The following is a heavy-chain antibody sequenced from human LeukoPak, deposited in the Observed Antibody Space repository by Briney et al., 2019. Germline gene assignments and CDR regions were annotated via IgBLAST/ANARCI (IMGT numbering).Heavy chain of an antibody. CDR3: AREDNWNYDY. CDR2: LNPNSGVT. CDR1: GYTFNRYY. Sequence: GASVKVSCKASGYTFNRYYMHWVRQAPGHRLEWMGWLNPNSGVTKYAQKFQGRVTMTRDTSISTAYMELSSPRSDDTAVYYCAREDNWNYDYWGQGTLVTVSS. V-gene: IGHV1-2*02. D-gene: IGHD1-7*01. J-gene: IGHJ4*02.